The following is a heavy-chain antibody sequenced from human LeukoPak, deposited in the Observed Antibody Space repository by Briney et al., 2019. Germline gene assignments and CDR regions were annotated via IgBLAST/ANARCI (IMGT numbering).Heavy chain of an antibody. CDR3: AKPHFDY. CDR1: GFTFSSYG. CDR2: IRYDGSNK. Sequence: GGSLRLSCAASGFTFSSYGMHWVRQAPGKGLEWVAFIRYDGSNKYYADSAKGRFTISRYNSRNTLYLQMNSLRAEDTAVYYCAKPHFDYWGQGALVTVSS. V-gene: IGHV3-30*02. J-gene: IGHJ4*02.